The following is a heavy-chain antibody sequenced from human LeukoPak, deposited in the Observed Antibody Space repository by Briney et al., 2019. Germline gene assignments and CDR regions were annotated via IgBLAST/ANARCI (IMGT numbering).Heavy chain of an antibody. CDR2: IYHSGST. Sequence: PSGTLSLTCTASGYTISSDYICGFLRPPPKKLLEWIGSIYHSGSTYYNASLKSRVTISVDTSKNQVSLKLSSVTAADTAVYYWARGYGSGSYPNYWGQGTLVTVSS. D-gene: IGHD3-10*01. CDR3: ARGYGSGSYPNY. V-gene: IGHV4-38-2*02. CDR1: GYTISSDYI. J-gene: IGHJ4*02.